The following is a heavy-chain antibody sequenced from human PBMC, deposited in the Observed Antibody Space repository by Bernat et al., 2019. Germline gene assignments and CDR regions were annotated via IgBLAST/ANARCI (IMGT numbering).Heavy chain of an antibody. CDR2: FDPEDGET. CDR1: GYTLTELS. V-gene: IGHV1-24*01. J-gene: IGHJ4*02. CDR3: ARSPPRRAPYIAAAGGVDY. D-gene: IGHD6-13*01. Sequence: QVQLVQSGAEVKKPGASVKVSCKVSGYTLTELSMHWVRQAPGKGLEWMGGFDPEDGETIYAQKFQGRVTITADKSTSTAYMELSSLRSEDTAVYYCARSPPRRAPYIAAAGGVDYWGQGTLVTVSS.